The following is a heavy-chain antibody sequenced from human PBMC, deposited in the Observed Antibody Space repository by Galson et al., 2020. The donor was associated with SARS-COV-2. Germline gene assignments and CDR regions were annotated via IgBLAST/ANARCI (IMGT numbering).Heavy chain of an antibody. V-gene: IGHV3-30-3*01. Sequence: YAMHWVRQAPGKGLEWVAVISYDGSNKYYADSVKGRFTISRDNSKNTLYLQMNSLRAEDTAVYYCARDAPDSSSWYLPFDPWGQGTLVTVSS. J-gene: IGHJ5*02. D-gene: IGHD6-13*01. CDR3: ARDAPDSSSWYLPFDP. CDR1: YA. CDR2: ISYDGSNK.